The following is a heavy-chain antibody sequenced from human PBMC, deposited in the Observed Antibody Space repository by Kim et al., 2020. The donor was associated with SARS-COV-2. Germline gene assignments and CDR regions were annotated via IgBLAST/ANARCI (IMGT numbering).Heavy chain of an antibody. J-gene: IGHJ4*02. Sequence: GGSLRLSCAASGFTFSNAWMSWVRQAPGKGLEWVGRIKSKTDGGTTDYAAPVKGRFTISRDDSKNTLYLQMNSLKTEDTAVYYCTTERPYYGSGSYLWSFGVGRPSLRPEDYWGQGTPVTVAS. CDR3: TTERPYYGSGSYLWSFGVGRPSLRPEDY. CDR2: IKSKTDGGTT. V-gene: IGHV3-15*01. D-gene: IGHD3-10*01. CDR1: GFTFSNAW.